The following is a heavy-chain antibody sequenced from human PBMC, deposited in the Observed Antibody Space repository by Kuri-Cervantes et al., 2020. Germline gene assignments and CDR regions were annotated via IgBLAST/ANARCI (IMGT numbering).Heavy chain of an antibody. CDR1: GGSFTDYY. CDR3: ASPGAVTMVRGVIISTYYFDY. CDR2: INHSGRT. Sequence: SETLSLTCAVYGGSFTDYYWGWIRQPPGKGLEWIGEINHSGRTVYNPSLKSRVTISVDTSKKWFSLKVTSVTAADTAVYYCASPGAVTMVRGVIISTYYFDYWGQGTLVTVSS. J-gene: IGHJ4*02. V-gene: IGHV4-34*01. D-gene: IGHD3-10*01.